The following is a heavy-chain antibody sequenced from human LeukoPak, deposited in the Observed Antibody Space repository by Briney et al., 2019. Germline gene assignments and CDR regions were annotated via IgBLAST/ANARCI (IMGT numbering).Heavy chain of an antibody. V-gene: IGHV3-23*01. CDR1: GFTFSNYA. Sequence: HPGGSLRLSCAASGFTFSNYAMSWVRQAPGKGLEWVSAISGSGLRTYYADSVKGRFTISRDNAKNSLYLQMNSLRAEDTAVYYCARVRYYDSSGYYFDYWGQGTLVTVSS. D-gene: IGHD3-22*01. CDR2: ISGSGLRT. CDR3: ARVRYYDSSGYYFDY. J-gene: IGHJ4*02.